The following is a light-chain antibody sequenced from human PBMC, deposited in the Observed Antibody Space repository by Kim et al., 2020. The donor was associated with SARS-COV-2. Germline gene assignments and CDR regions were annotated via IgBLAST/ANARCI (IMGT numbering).Light chain of an antibody. CDR3: QQYKNWPPLT. J-gene: IGKJ4*01. CDR1: QSVGRN. Sequence: EIVMTQSPVTLSVSPGERATLSCRASQSVGRNVAWYHQKPGQAPRLLIYDASTRATGTPARFSGSGSGTEFSLTITSLQSEDFAVYYCQQYKNWPPLTFGGGTKVDIK. V-gene: IGKV3-15*01. CDR2: DAS.